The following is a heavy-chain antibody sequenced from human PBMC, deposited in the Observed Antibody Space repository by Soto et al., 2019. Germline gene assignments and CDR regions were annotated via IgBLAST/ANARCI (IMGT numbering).Heavy chain of an antibody. D-gene: IGHD6-19*01. V-gene: IGHV3-30-3*01. CDR2: ISHDGSSI. Sequence: QVQLMESGGAVVQPGRSLRLSCAASGFTFSSYAMHWVSQAPGKGLEWVAIISHDGSSIYYGDSVKGRFTISRDNSKSTLYLQMNSLRSEDTAVYYCARVRQQWLVSAHYFDCWGQGTLVTVSS. J-gene: IGHJ4*02. CDR3: ARVRQQWLVSAHYFDC. CDR1: GFTFSSYA.